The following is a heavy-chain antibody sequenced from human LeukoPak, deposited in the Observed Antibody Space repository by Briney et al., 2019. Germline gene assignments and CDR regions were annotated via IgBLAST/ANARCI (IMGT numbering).Heavy chain of an antibody. D-gene: IGHD5-24*01. CDR1: GGTFSSYA. J-gene: IGHJ4*02. CDR3: ASVEMATIDYFDW. Sequence: ASVRVSCKASGGTFSSYAISWVRQAPGQGLEWMGGIIPIFGTANYAQKFQGRVTITADESTSTAYMELSSLRSKDTAVYYCASVEMATIDYFDWWGQGTLVTVSS. V-gene: IGHV1-69*13. CDR2: IIPIFGTA.